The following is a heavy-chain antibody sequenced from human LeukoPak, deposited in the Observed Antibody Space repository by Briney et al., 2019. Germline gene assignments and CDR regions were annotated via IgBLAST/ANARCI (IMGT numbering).Heavy chain of an antibody. CDR1: GYTFTGYY. Sequence: ASVKVSCKASGYTFTGYYMHWVRQAPGQGLEWMGWMNPNSGNTGYAQKFQGRVTMTRNTSISTAYMELSSLRSEDTAVYYCARGRGGYFDYWGQGTLVTVSS. D-gene: IGHD3-16*01. V-gene: IGHV1-8*02. CDR3: ARGRGGYFDY. J-gene: IGHJ4*02. CDR2: MNPNSGNT.